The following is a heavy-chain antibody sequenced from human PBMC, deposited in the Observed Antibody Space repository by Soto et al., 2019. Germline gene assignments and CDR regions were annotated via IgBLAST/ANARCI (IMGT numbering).Heavy chain of an antibody. V-gene: IGHV1-18*01. CDR2: ISLYSDGT. CDR3: ARVVPGAEAWFGP. J-gene: IGHJ5*02. D-gene: IGHD2-2*01. Sequence: ASVKVSCKTSGYTFSNYGITWVRQAPGQPLEWLGWISLYSDGTNYAQKFQGRVPLTTDTSTTTAYMELRSLRSDDTAVYYCARVVPGAEAWFGPWGQGTLVTVS. CDR1: GYTFSNYG.